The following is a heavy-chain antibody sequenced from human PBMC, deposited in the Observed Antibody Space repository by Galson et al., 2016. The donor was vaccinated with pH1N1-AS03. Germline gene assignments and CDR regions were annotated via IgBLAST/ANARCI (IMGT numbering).Heavy chain of an antibody. CDR2: IYPGDSDT. CDR1: GYYFSSYW. Sequence: QSGAEVKKPGESLKISCKGSGYYFSSYWVGWVRQKPGKGLEYMGIIYPGDSDTRYSPSFQAHVTISADKSINTAYLQWSSLTASDTAMYYCARRSYSSSWMDAVEIWGLGTMVTVSS. CDR3: ARRSYSSSWMDAVEI. D-gene: IGHD6-13*01. J-gene: IGHJ3*02. V-gene: IGHV5-51*03.